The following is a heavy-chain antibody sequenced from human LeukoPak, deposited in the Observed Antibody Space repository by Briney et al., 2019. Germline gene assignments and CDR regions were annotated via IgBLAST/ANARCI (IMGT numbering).Heavy chain of an antibody. J-gene: IGHJ4*02. CDR2: ISYDGSNK. CDR3: ARGPEWEPYYFDY. CDR1: GSTFSSYA. D-gene: IGHD1-26*01. Sequence: GGSQRLSCAASGSTFSSYAMHWVRQAPGKGLEWVAVISYDGSNKNYADSVKGRFTISRDNSKNTLYLQMNSLRAEDTAVYYCARGPEWEPYYFDYWGQGTLVAVSS. V-gene: IGHV3-30-3*01.